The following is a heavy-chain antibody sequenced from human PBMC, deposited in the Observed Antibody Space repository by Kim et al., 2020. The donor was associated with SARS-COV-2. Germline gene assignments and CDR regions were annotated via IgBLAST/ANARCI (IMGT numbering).Heavy chain of an antibody. Sequence: GGSLRLSCAASGFTFSNAWMSWVRQAPGKGLEWVGRIKSKTDGGTTDYAAPVKGRFTISRDDSKNTLYLQMNSLKTEDTAVYYCTTQGIAVAGTSPYYYYSMDVWGPGTAVSVSS. D-gene: IGHD6-19*01. CDR2: IKSKTDGGTT. J-gene: IGHJ6*02. V-gene: IGHV3-15*01. CDR3: TTQGIAVAGTSPYYYYSMDV. CDR1: GFTFSNAW.